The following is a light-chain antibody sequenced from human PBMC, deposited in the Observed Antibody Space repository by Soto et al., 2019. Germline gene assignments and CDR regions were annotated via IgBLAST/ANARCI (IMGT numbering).Light chain of an antibody. J-gene: IGKJ4*01. CDR3: QQTSSFPLT. CDR2: AAS. CDR1: QGLVNW. V-gene: IGKV1-12*01. Sequence: DIPVPPSPSSVSASVGDRVPITCRASQGLVNWLAWYQQKPGKAPKLLIYAASSFQSGVPSRCSGSGSGTEFTLTISSLQPEDFATYYCQQTSSFPLTFGGGTKVEIK.